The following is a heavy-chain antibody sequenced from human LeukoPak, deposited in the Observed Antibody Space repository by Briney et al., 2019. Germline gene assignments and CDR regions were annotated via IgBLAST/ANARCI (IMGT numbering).Heavy chain of an antibody. CDR2: ISGSGGST. V-gene: IGHV3-23*01. CDR3: AKNWDYDFWSGYSNY. Sequence: PGGSLRLSCAASGFTFSSYAMSWVRQAPGKGLEWVSAISGSGGSTNYADSVKGRFTISRDNSKNTPYLQMNSLRAEDTAVYYCAKNWDYDFWSGYSNYWGQGTLVTVSS. CDR1: GFTFSSYA. J-gene: IGHJ4*02. D-gene: IGHD3-3*01.